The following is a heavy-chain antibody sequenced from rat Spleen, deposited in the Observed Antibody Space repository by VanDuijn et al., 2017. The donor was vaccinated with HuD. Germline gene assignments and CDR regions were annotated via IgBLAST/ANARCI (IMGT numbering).Heavy chain of an antibody. V-gene: IGHV5-25*01. J-gene: IGHJ3*01. CDR1: GLTFSYYY. D-gene: IGHD1-2*01. CDR3: ARQGQLYGEKWFAY. Sequence: EVQLVESGGGLVQPGGSIKLSCAASGLTFSYYYMAWVRQAPTKGLEWVASISSGGLNTYCRDSVKGRFTLSRDNAKSTLYLQMDSLTSEDTATYFCARQGQLYGEKWFAYWGQGTLVTVSS. CDR2: ISSGGLNT.